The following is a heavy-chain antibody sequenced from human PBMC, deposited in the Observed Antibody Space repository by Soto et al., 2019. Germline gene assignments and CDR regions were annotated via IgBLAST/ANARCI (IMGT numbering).Heavy chain of an antibody. CDR2: ISSRGDYT. J-gene: IGHJ6*02. CDR3: ARELDGIEV. CDR1: GLTFSDYY. V-gene: IGHV3-11*05. Sequence: QVQMVESGGGLVKPGGSLRLSCTASGLTFSDYYFSWIRQAPGKGLEWVSWISSRGDYTKYADSVQGRFTISRDNGKNSLFLQMNRLRVEDTATYYCARELDGIEVWGHGTSVTVSS.